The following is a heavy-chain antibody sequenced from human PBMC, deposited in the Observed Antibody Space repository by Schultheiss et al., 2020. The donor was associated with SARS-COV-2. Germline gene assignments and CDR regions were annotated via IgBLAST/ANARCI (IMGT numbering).Heavy chain of an antibody. J-gene: IGHJ6*02. CDR2: INHSGST. Sequence: SETLSLTCTVSGGSISNYDWSWIRQAPGKGLEWIGEINHSGSTNYNPSLKSRVTISVDTSKNQFSLKLSSVTAADTAVYYCARGPDVGNYDFWSGYYPRYYYGMDVWGQGTTVTVSS. CDR3: ARGPDVGNYDFWSGYYPRYYYGMDV. D-gene: IGHD3-3*01. V-gene: IGHV4-34*01. CDR1: GGSISNYD.